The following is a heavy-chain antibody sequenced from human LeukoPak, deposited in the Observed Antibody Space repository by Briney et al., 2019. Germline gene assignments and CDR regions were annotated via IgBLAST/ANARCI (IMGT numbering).Heavy chain of an antibody. Sequence: SETLSLTCTVSGGSISSYYWSWIRQPPGKGLEWIGYIYYSGSTNYNPSLKSRVTISVDTSKNQFSLKLSSVTAADTAVYYCAGEAASYGSGSVTTLPHWGQGTLVTVSS. CDR3: AGEAASYGSGSVTTLPH. D-gene: IGHD3-10*01. V-gene: IGHV4-59*01. CDR1: GGSISSYY. CDR2: IYYSGST. J-gene: IGHJ4*02.